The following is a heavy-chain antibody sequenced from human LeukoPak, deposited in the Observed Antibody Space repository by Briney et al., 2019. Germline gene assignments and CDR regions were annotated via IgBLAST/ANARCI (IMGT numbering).Heavy chain of an antibody. CDR1: GFTFSSYA. CDR3: AKFRGISGYDLDWPFDY. V-gene: IGHV3-23*01. J-gene: IGHJ4*02. CDR2: ISGSGGST. Sequence: GGSLRLSCAASGFTFSSYAMSWVRQAPGKGLEWVSAISGSGGSTYYADSVKGRFTISRDNSKNTLYLQTNSLRAEDTAVYYCAKFRGISGYDLDWPFDYWGQGTLVTVSS. D-gene: IGHD5-12*01.